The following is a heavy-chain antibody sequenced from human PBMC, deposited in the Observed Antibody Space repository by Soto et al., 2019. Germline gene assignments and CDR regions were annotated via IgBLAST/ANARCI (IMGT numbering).Heavy chain of an antibody. J-gene: IGHJ4*02. D-gene: IGHD3-10*01. V-gene: IGHV3-23*01. CDR3: AKDMEYYGSGSYLRFHY. Sequence: GGSLRLSCAASGFTFSSYAMSWVRQAPGKGLEWVSAISGSGGSTYYADSVKGRFTISRDNSKNTLYLQMNSLRAEDTAVYYCAKDMEYYGSGSYLRFHYWGQGTLVTVSS. CDR2: ISGSGGST. CDR1: GFTFSSYA.